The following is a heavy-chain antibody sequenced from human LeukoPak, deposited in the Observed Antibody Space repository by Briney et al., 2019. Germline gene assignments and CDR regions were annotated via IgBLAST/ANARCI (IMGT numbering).Heavy chain of an antibody. CDR3: ARGGNYDILTGPLDGY. V-gene: IGHV3-30*04. D-gene: IGHD3-9*01. J-gene: IGHJ4*02. Sequence: GGSLRLSCAASGVTFSSYAMHWVRQAPGKGLEWVAVISYDGSNKYYADSVKGRFTISRDNSKNTLYLQMNSLRAEDTAVYYCARGGNYDILTGPLDGYWGQGTLVTVSS. CDR2: ISYDGSNK. CDR1: GVTFSSYA.